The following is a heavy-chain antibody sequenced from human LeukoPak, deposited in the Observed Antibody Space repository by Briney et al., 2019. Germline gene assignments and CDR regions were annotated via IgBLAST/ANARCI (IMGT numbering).Heavy chain of an antibody. Sequence: SETLSLTCTVSGASISSYYWSWIRQPPGKGLEWIGYIYYSGSTNYNPSLKSRVTISVDTSKNQFSLKLSSVTAADTAVYYCARFEGSGSYYNANYYYGMDVWGQGTTVTVSS. V-gene: IGHV4-59*08. CDR3: ARFEGSGSYYNANYYYGMDV. J-gene: IGHJ6*02. CDR2: IYYSGST. CDR1: GASISSYY. D-gene: IGHD3-10*01.